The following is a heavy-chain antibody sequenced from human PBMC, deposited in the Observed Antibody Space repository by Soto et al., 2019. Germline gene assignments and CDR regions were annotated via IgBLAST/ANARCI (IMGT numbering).Heavy chain of an antibody. CDR3: TTDRGYLTFDY. CDR2: IKEDGTAK. J-gene: IGHJ4*02. D-gene: IGHD3-22*01. Sequence: GGSLRLSCAASGFTFSNSWMNWVRQATGKGLEWVANIKEDGTAKYYLDSVKGRFTVSRDNVKNSLYLQMNSLRAEDTAMYYCTTDRGYLTFDYWGPGTLVTVSS. CDR1: GFTFSNSW. V-gene: IGHV3-7*01.